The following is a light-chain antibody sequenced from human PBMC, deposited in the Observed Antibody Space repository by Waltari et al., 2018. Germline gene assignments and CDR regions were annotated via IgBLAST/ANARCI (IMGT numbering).Light chain of an antibody. Sequence: EIVMTQSPATLSVSPGERATLSCRASQRVSRNFAWYQQKPGQAPRLLIYGASTRATGIPARFSGSGSGTEFTLTISSMQSEDFAVYYCQQYNNWRAFGGGTKVEIK. V-gene: IGKV3-15*01. CDR3: QQYNNWRA. CDR1: QRVSRN. J-gene: IGKJ4*01. CDR2: GAS.